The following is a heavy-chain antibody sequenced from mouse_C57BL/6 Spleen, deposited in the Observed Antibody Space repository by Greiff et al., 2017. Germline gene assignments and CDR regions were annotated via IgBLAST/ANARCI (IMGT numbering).Heavy chain of an antibody. CDR2: IDPNSGGT. V-gene: IGHV1-72*01. Sequence: QVQLQQPGAELVKPGASVKLTCKASGYTFTSYWMHWVKQRPGRGLEGIGRIDPNSGGTKYNEKFKSKATLTVDKPSSTAYMQLSSLTSEDSAVYYCARKGINWDYFDYWGQGTTLTVSS. CDR3: ARKGINWDYFDY. J-gene: IGHJ2*01. CDR1: GYTFTSYW. D-gene: IGHD4-1*02.